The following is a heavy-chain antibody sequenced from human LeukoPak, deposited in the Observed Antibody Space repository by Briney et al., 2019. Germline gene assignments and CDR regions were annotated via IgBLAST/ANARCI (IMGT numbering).Heavy chain of an antibody. J-gene: IGHJ4*02. D-gene: IGHD4-17*01. CDR3: ARESGSVTSEVDFDY. CDR1: GFTFSSYW. CDR2: IRQDGSQK. V-gene: IGHV3-7*01. Sequence: SGGSLRLSCAASGFTFSSYWMSWVRQAPGKGLEGVATIRQDGSQKYYVDSVKGRFTISRDNAKNSLYLQMNSLRAEDTAVYYCARESGSVTSEVDFDYWGQGTLVTVSS.